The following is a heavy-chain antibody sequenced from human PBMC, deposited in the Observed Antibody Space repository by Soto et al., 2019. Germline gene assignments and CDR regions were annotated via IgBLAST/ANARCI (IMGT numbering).Heavy chain of an antibody. CDR3: ARDLHCSSTSCQTLSYYYYYGMDV. V-gene: IGHV1-18*01. CDR2: ISAYNGNT. Sequence: GASVKVSCKASGYTFTSYGISWVRQAPGQGLEWMGWISAYNGNTNYAQKLQGRVTMTTDTSTSTAYMELRSLRSDDTAVYYCARDLHCSSTSCQTLSYYYYYGMDVWGQGTTVTVSS. CDR1: GYTFTSYG. D-gene: IGHD2-2*01. J-gene: IGHJ6*02.